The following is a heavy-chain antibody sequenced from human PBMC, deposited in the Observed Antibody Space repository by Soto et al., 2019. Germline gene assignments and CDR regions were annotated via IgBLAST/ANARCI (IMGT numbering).Heavy chain of an antibody. CDR1: GGTINTGDYF. D-gene: IGHD2-21*02. Sequence: VQLQESGPGLVKPSQTLSLTCTVSGGTINTGDYFWSWIRQPPGQGLEWIGYIYFTGITNYAPSLKSRVSISVDTSKSQFSLNLTSLTVADTAVYYCARYCGSNCGYSDAVEVWGQGTAVAVSS. J-gene: IGHJ6*02. CDR2: IYFTGIT. V-gene: IGHV4-30-4*01. CDR3: ARYCGSNCGYSDAVEV.